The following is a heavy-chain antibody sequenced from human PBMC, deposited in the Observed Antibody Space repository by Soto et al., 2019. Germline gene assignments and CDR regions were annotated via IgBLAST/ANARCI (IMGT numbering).Heavy chain of an antibody. D-gene: IGHD1-26*01. J-gene: IGHJ4*02. CDR3: ATGCSHGRCLELADY. CDR2: IIPISGRT. Sequence: QVQLLQSGAEVKRPGSSVKVSCAASGGTFSSLGFTRVRQAPGQGLEWMGGIIPISGRTTFAQKFQGRVTITADESPRGTYMELTTLTSDDTAMYYCATGCSHGRCLELADYWGRGALVTVSS. CDR1: GGTFSSLG. V-gene: IGHV1-69*01.